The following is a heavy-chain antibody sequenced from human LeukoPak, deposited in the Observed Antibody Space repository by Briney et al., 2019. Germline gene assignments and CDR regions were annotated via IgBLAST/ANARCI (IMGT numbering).Heavy chain of an antibody. CDR3: ARRYFDWLDAFDI. J-gene: IGHJ3*02. Sequence: SETLSLTCTVSGGSISSYYWSWIRQPPGKGLEWIGYIYYSGSTNYNPSLKSRVTISVDTSKNQFSLKLNSVTAADTAVYYCARRYFDWLDAFDIWGQGTMVTVSS. D-gene: IGHD3-9*01. CDR2: IYYSGST. V-gene: IGHV4-59*01. CDR1: GGSISSYY.